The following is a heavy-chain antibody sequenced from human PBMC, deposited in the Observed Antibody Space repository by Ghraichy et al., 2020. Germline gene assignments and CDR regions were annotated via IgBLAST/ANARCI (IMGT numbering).Heavy chain of an antibody. J-gene: IGHJ4*02. V-gene: IGHV3-23*01. CDR2: ISSGGDTS. CDR3: AKIPLLLWFGELLTDYFDY. Sequence: GGSLRLSCTASGFTFTTYAMSWVRQAPGKGLEWVSSISSGGDTSYYADSVRGRFTISRDNSKNTLYLQMNSLRADDTAIYYCAKIPLLLWFGELLTDYFDYWGQGTLVTVSS. CDR1: GFTFTTYA. D-gene: IGHD3-10*01.